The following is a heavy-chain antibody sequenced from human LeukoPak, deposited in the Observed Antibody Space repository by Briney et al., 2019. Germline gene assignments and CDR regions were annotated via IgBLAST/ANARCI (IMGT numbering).Heavy chain of an antibody. V-gene: IGHV3-74*01. CDR2: INTDGTVT. Sequence: PGGPLRLSCQPPGCTSTKSWRLWFRQAPGKGLETVSRINTDGTVTTYADSVKGRFTVSRDNADNTMFLQMNSVRDEDTAVYYCATKQWLAPPPDSWGQGTPVTVSS. CDR3: ATKQWLAPPPDS. CDR1: GCTSTKSW. J-gene: IGHJ4*02. D-gene: IGHD5-12*01.